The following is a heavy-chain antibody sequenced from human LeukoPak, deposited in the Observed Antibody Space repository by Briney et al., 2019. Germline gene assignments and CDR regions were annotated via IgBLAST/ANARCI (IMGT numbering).Heavy chain of an antibody. Sequence: NAGGSLRLSCAASGFTFNSYSMNWVPQAPGKGLEGGSSISSSSSYIYYADSVKGRFTISRDNAKNSLYLQLNSLRAEETAVYYCARGPRLIRAPNPFDYWGQGTLVTVSS. CDR2: ISSSSSYI. V-gene: IGHV3-21*01. J-gene: IGHJ4*02. CDR1: GFTFNSYS. CDR3: ARGPRLIRAPNPFDY. D-gene: IGHD6-25*01.